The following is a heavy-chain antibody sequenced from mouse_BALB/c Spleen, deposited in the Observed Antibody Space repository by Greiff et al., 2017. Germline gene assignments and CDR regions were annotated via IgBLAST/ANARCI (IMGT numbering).Heavy chain of an antibody. D-gene: IGHD4-1*01. J-gene: IGHJ4*01. CDR2: INPNNGGT. CDR1: GFNIKDYY. V-gene: IGHV1-22*01. CDR3: ARAWDDAMDY. Sequence: EVKLMESGAELVRPGALVKLSCKASGFNIKDYYMHWVKQSHGKSLEWIGGINPNNGGTSYNQKFKGKATLTVDKSSSTAYMELRSLTSEDSAVYYCARAWDDAMDYWGQGTSVTVSS.